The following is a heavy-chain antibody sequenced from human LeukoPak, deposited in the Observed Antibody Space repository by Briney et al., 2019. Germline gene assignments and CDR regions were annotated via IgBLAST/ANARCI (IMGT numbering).Heavy chain of an antibody. CDR3: ARDHLDSSGYYLEW. CDR2: IYYSGSI. Sequence: SETLCLTCTVSGGSISSSSYYWGWIRQPPGKGLEWIGNIYYSGSIYDNPSLKSRVTISVDTSQSQFSLKLSSVTAADTAVYYCARDHLDSSGYYLEWWGQGTLVTVSS. V-gene: IGHV4-39*07. J-gene: IGHJ4*02. D-gene: IGHD3-22*01. CDR1: GGSISSSSYY.